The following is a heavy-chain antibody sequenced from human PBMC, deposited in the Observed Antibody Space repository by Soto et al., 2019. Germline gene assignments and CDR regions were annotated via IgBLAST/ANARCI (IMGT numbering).Heavy chain of an antibody. CDR2: LNDSGST. V-gene: IGHV4-34*01. CDR3: GRGGVRRVIIQYTIFFDS. J-gene: IGHJ4*02. Sequence: SETLSLTCAVYGGSFSGYYWSQIRQPPGKRPEWIGELNDSGSTNYNPSLRSRVTISVDTSKNQFSLKVRSVTAADTAVYYCGRGGVRRVIIQYTIFFDSWAVGTSVTVSS. CDR1: GGSFSGYY. D-gene: IGHD3-10*01.